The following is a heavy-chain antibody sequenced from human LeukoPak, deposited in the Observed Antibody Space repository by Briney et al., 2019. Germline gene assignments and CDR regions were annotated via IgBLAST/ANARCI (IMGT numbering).Heavy chain of an antibody. CDR1: GFTFSSYA. CDR3: AKDRLSYSSAFDI. D-gene: IGHD1-26*01. J-gene: IGHJ3*02. CDR2: ISGSGGST. V-gene: IGHV3-23*01. Sequence: PGGSLRLSCAASGFTFSSYAMSWVRQAPGKGLEWVSAISGSGGSTYYADSVKGRFAVSRENSKNTLYLQMNSLRAEDTAVYYCAKDRLSYSSAFDIWGQGTMVTVSS.